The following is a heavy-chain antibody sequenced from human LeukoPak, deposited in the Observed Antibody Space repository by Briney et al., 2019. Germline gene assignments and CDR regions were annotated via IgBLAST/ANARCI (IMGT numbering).Heavy chain of an antibody. Sequence: ASVKVSCKASGYTFTSYAMHWVRQAPGQRLEWMGWINAGNGNTKYSQKFQGRVTITRDTSASTAYMELSSLRSEDTAVYYCARGRGMVRGVVNWLDPWGQGTLVTVSS. CDR1: GYTFTSYA. CDR3: ARGRGMVRGVVNWLDP. V-gene: IGHV1-3*01. D-gene: IGHD3-10*01. CDR2: INAGNGNT. J-gene: IGHJ5*02.